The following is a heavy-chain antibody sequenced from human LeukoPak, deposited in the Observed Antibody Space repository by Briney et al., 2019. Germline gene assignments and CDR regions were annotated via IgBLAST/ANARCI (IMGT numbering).Heavy chain of an antibody. CDR2: IYSGGNT. CDR1: GFTVSSNY. D-gene: IGHD3-16*01. CDR3: AKGEGGGPYYFGY. Sequence: GGSLRLSCAASGFTVSSNYMSWVRQAPGKGLEWVSVIYSGGNTYYSDSVKGRFTISRDNSKNTLYLQMNSLRAEDTAVYYCAKGEGGGPYYFGYWGQGTLVTVSS. J-gene: IGHJ4*02. V-gene: IGHV3-53*01.